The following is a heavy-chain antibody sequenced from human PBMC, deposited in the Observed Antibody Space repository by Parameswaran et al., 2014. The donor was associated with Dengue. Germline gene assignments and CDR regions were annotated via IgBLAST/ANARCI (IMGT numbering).Heavy chain of an antibody. J-gene: IGHJ6*02. Sequence: RWIRQPPGKGLEWVSAISNSGGSTYYADSVKGRFTISRDNSKNTLYLQMNSLRAEDTAVYYCAKMLIKAGTRIYYYYGMDVWAKGPRSPSP. D-gene: IGHD1-7*01. CDR2: ISNSGGST. CDR3: AKMLIKAGTRIYYYYGMDV. V-gene: IGHV3-23*01.